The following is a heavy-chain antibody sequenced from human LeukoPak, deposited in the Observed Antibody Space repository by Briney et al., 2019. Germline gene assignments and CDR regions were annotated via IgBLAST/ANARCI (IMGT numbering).Heavy chain of an antibody. D-gene: IGHD6-13*01. J-gene: IGHJ4*02. CDR3: ARHSSSWYGREYYFDY. V-gene: IGHV1-2*02. CDR1: GYTFTGYY. Sequence: GASVKVSCKASGYTFTGYYMHWVRQAPGQGLEWMGWINPNSGGTNYAQKFQGRVTMTRDTSISTAYMELSRLRSDDTAVYYCARHSSSWYGREYYFDYWGQGTLVTVSS. CDR2: INPNSGGT.